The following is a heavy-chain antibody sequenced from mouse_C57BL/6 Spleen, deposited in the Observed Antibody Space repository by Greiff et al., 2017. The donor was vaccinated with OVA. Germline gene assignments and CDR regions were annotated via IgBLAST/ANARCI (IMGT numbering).Heavy chain of an antibody. V-gene: IGHV6-3*01. CDR1: GFTFSNYW. CDR2: IRLKSDNYAT. Sequence: EVKLVESGGGLVQPGGSMKLSCVASGFTFSNYWMNWVRQSPEKGLEWVAQIRLKSDNYATHYAESVKGRFTISRDDSKSSVYLQMNNLRAEDTGIDYCTGGAQATYAYWGQGTLVTVSA. J-gene: IGHJ3*01. CDR3: TGGAQATYAY. D-gene: IGHD3-2*02.